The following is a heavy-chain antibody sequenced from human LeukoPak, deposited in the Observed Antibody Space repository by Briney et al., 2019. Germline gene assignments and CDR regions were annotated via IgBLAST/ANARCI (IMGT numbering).Heavy chain of an antibody. J-gene: IGHJ4*02. CDR2: FDPEDGET. V-gene: IGHV1-24*01. CDR1: GYTLTELS. D-gene: IGHD3-22*01. CDR3: ARVGKAYYDSSGYYYEDGRYFDY. Sequence: GASVKVSCKVSGYTLTELSMHWVRQAPGKGLEWMGGFDPEDGETIYAQKFQGRVTITADESTSTAYMELSSLRSEDTAVYYCARVGKAYYDSSGYYYEDGRYFDYWGQGTLVTVSS.